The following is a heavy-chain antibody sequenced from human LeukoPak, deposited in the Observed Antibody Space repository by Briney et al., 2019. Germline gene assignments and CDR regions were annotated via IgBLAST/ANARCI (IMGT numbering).Heavy chain of an antibody. CDR2: ISWNGGST. D-gene: IGHD3-16*01. J-gene: IGHJ6*03. CDR1: GFTFSSYE. CDR3: AREKTRLRGVMDV. Sequence: GGSLRLSCAASGFTFSSYEMNWVRQAPGKGPEWVSGISWNGGSTGYADSVKGRFTISRDNAKNSLYLQMNSLRAEDTALYHCAREKTRLRGVMDVWGKGTTVTISS. V-gene: IGHV3-20*01.